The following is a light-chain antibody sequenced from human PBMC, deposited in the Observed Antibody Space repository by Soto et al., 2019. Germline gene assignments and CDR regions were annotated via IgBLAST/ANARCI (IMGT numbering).Light chain of an antibody. CDR3: HHYGSTPYI. J-gene: IGKJ2*01. CDR2: ETS. CDR1: QSVSYNT. V-gene: IGKV3-20*01. Sequence: IVLTQSPGTLSLSPGERVTLSCRASQSVSYNTVAWFQQKPGQAPRLLIYETSTRAAGIPDRFSGSGSGTDFTLAISRLEPEDFAVYFCHHYGSTPYIFGQGTKLEIK.